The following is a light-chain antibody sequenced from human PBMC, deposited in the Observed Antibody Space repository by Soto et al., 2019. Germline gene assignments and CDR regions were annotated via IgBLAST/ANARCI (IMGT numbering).Light chain of an antibody. Sequence: EIVFTQSPATLSSSPGARATLSFKASQSVNTFLVWYQQRPGQAPRLLIHDASHRAAGIPARFSGSGFGTDFTLTMSSLEPEDASVYYCQQRSNWPPITFGEGTRLEIK. J-gene: IGKJ5*01. CDR1: QSVNTF. V-gene: IGKV3-11*01. CDR3: QQRSNWPPIT. CDR2: DAS.